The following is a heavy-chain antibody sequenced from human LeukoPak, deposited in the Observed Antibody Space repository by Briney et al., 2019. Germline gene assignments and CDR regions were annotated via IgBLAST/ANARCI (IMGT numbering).Heavy chain of an antibody. CDR3: ARDIPESGYDYRWYNWFDP. CDR2: IIPILGIA. Sequence: GSSVKVSCKASGGTFSSYAISWVRQAPGQGLEWMGRIIPILGIANYAQKFQGRVTITADKSTSTAYMELSSLRSEDTAVYYCARDIPESGYDYRWYNWFDPWGQGTLVTVSS. CDR1: GGTFSSYA. D-gene: IGHD5-12*01. J-gene: IGHJ5*02. V-gene: IGHV1-69*04.